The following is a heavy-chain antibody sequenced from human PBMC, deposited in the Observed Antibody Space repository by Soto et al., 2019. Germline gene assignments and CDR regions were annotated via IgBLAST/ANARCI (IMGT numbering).Heavy chain of an antibody. D-gene: IGHD3-10*01. J-gene: IGHJ3*02. Sequence: QITLKESGPTLVKPTQTLTLTCTVSGFSLSSNGEGVGWVRQPPGEALERLGLIYWDGDKRYSPSLKSRLTITKDTSKNQVVLTMINLDPVDTATYYCGHWGVTLVRGGPGPTFDIWGQGTTVTVSS. CDR1: GFSLSSNGEG. CDR2: IYWDGDK. CDR3: GHWGVTLVRGGPGPTFDI. V-gene: IGHV2-5*02.